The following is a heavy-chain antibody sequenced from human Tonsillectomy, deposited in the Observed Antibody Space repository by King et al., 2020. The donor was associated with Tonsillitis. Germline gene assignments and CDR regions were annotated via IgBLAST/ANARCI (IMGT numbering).Heavy chain of an antibody. D-gene: IGHD3-3*01. CDR3: ARSSYYDLWTAYLYYFDL. V-gene: IGHV3-7*03. J-gene: IGHJ4*02. CDR1: GFTFSSYW. Sequence: VQLVESGGGLVQPGGSLRLSCAASGFTFSSYWMSWVRQAPGKGLEWVANIKQDGSEKYYVDSVKGPFTISRDNAKNSLYLQMNSLRAEDTAVYYCARSSYYDLWTAYLYYFDLWGQGTLVTVSS. CDR2: IKQDGSEK.